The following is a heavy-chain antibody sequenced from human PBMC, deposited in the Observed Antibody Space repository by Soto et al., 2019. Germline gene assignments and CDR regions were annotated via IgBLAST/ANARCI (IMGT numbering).Heavy chain of an antibody. CDR1: GFTFSSYS. Sequence: LRLSCAASGFTFSSYSMNWVRQAPGKGLEWVSSISSSSSYIYYADSVKGRLTISRDNAKNSLYLQMNSLRAEDTAVYYCARLTVPFDYWGQGTLVTVSS. D-gene: IGHD7-27*01. CDR3: ARLTVPFDY. CDR2: ISSSSSYI. V-gene: IGHV3-21*01. J-gene: IGHJ4*02.